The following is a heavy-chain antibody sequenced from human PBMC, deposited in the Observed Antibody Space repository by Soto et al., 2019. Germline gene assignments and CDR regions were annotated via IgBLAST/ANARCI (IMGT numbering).Heavy chain of an antibody. Sequence: QVQLVQSGAEVKKPGSLVKVSCKASGGTFSSYTISWVRQAPGQGLEWMGRIIPILGIANYAQKFQGRVTITADKSTSTAYMELSSLRSEDTAVYYCARLYSSGWYLDYWGQGTLVTVSS. V-gene: IGHV1-69*02. CDR1: GGTFSSYT. D-gene: IGHD6-19*01. CDR2: IIPILGIA. J-gene: IGHJ4*02. CDR3: ARLYSSGWYLDY.